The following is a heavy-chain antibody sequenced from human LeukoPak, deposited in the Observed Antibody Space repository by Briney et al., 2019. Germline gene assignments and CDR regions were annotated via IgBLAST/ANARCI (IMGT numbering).Heavy chain of an antibody. J-gene: IGHJ4*02. Sequence: GGSLRLSCAASGFTFSSYWMSWVRQAPGKGLEWVANIKQDGSEKYYVDSVKGRFTISRDNAKNSLYLQMNSLRAEDTAVYYCATDYGGNSFDYWGQGTLVTVSS. D-gene: IGHD4-23*01. V-gene: IGHV3-7*01. CDR1: GFTFSSYW. CDR3: ATDYGGNSFDY. CDR2: IKQDGSEK.